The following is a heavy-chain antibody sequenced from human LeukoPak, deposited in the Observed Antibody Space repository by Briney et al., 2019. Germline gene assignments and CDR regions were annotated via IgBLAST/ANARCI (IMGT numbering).Heavy chain of an antibody. J-gene: IGHJ3*02. Sequence: PSETLSLTCIVSGVSISSTSYYWGWIRQSPGKGLEWIGSFYYSGSIFDNRSLRSRVTISIDMSKNQFLLKLTSVTAADTAVFYCARGDTAKDAFDIWGQGTMVTVSS. CDR1: GVSISSTSYY. CDR2: FYYSGSI. V-gene: IGHV4-39*07. CDR3: ARGDTAKDAFDI. D-gene: IGHD5-18*01.